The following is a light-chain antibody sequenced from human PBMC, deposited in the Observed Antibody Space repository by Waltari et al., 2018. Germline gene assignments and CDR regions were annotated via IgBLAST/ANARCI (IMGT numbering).Light chain of an antibody. V-gene: IGKV1-5*03. CDR3: QQYSSFWT. Sequence: DIQMTQSPSTLSASVGDRVTITCRASQNINSWLAWYQQKPGKAPKPLIYKASSLETGVPSRFSGSESGTEFTLTISSLRPDDFATYYCQQYSSFWTFGQGTKVEIK. J-gene: IGKJ1*01. CDR1: QNINSW. CDR2: KAS.